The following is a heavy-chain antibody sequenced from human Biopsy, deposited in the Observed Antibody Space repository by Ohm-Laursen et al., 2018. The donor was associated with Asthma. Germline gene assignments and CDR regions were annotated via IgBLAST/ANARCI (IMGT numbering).Heavy chain of an antibody. CDR2: VSSDGHNK. V-gene: IGHV3-30*03. Sequence: SLRLSCAASGFVFSQCGMHWVRQGPGKGLEWVALVSSDGHNKYYKDSVKGRFTISRDNSKLRLYLEINSLRVEDSAAYYCARESGQDSGGTGAFDRWGQGIMVAVSS. CDR3: ARESGQDSGGTGAFDR. D-gene: IGHD4-23*01. CDR1: GFVFSQCG. J-gene: IGHJ3*02.